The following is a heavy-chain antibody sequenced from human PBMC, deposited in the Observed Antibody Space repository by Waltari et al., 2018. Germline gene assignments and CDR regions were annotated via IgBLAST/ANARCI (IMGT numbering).Heavy chain of an antibody. J-gene: IGHJ5*02. CDR2: IYHSGST. D-gene: IGHD3-3*01. V-gene: IGHV4-38-2*01. CDR1: GYSISSGYY. Sequence: QVQLQESGPGLVKPSETLSLTCAVSGYSISSGYYWGWIRQPPGKGLEWIGSIYHSGSTYYNPSLKSRVTISVDTSKNQFSLKLSSVTAADTAVYYCARLGRYYDFWSGPAPWGQGTLVTVSS. CDR3: ARLGRYYDFWSGPAP.